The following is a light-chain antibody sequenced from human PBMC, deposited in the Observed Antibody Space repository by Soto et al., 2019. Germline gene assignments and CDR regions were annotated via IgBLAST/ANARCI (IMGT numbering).Light chain of an antibody. J-gene: IGKJ5*01. Sequence: DIQMTQSPSTLSASVGDLVTITFRASQSISSWLAWYQQKPGKAPKLLIYKASSLESGVPSRFSGSGSGTEFTLTISSLQPDDFATYYCQQYSSYPYTFGQGTRLEIK. CDR2: KAS. CDR3: QQYSSYPYT. CDR1: QSISSW. V-gene: IGKV1-5*03.